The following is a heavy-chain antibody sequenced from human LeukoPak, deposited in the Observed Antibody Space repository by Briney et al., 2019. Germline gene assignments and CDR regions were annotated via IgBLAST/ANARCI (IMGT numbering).Heavy chain of an antibody. D-gene: IGHD2-2*01. CDR1: GYTFTSYD. J-gene: IGHJ4*02. V-gene: IGHV1-8*01. Sequence: GASVKVSCKASGYTFTSYDINWVRQATGQGLEWMGWMNPNSGNTGYAQKFQGRVTMTRNTSISTAYMELSSLRSEDTAVYYCAILDGDIVLVPAAMEYDYWGQGTLVTVSS. CDR3: AILDGDIVLVPAAMEYDY. CDR2: MNPNSGNT.